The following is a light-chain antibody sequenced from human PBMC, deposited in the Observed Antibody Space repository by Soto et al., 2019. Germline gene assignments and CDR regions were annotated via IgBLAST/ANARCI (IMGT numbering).Light chain of an antibody. Sequence: EVVSTQSPVSLSLSPGETSTLSCRSSQSISSNLAWYQQKPGQAPRLLIYGASTRATGIPARFSGSGSGTEFTLTVSSLLSEDFAVYYCQQYNNWPPWTFGQGTKVDIK. CDR3: QQYNNWPPWT. V-gene: IGKV3-15*01. CDR1: QSISSN. CDR2: GAS. J-gene: IGKJ1*01.